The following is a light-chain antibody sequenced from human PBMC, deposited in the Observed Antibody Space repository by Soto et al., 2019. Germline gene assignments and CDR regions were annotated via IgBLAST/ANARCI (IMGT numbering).Light chain of an antibody. CDR2: NSY. J-gene: IGLJ1*01. Sequence: QSVLAQPPSASGTPWQRVTISCSGSSSNIGSKTVNWYQQVPGTVPKLLIYNSYQRPSGVPDRFSGSKSGTSASLAISGLQSEDEADYYCSAWDASLNGYVFGTGTKVTVL. CDR3: SAWDASLNGYV. CDR1: SSNIGSKT. V-gene: IGLV1-44*01.